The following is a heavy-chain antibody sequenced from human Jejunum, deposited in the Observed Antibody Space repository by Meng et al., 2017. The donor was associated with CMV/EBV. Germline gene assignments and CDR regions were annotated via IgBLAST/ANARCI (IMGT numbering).Heavy chain of an antibody. CDR2: IYPSSGST. CDR3: ARLSAYYFDY. V-gene: IGHV1-46*01. J-gene: IGHJ4*02. CDR1: GYTFTSHS. Sequence: QVQLVQSGAEVKKPGASVKVSCKASGYTFTSHSMHWVRQAPGQGLEWMGIIYPSSGSTTYAQKFQGRVTMTSDTSTGTVYMELSSLRSEDTAVYYCARLSAYYFDYWGQGTLVTVSS.